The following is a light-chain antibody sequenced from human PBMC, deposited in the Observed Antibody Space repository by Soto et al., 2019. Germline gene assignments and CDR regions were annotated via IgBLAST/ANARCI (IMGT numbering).Light chain of an antibody. Sequence: DIVMTQSPDSLAVSLGERATINCKSSQSVLYNSNNKNYLAWYQQKPGEAPKRLVYVASSLDGGVPARFSGSGSGTEFTLTISSLQPEDFATYYCLQQNNYPRTFGQGTKVDIK. J-gene: IGKJ2*01. CDR2: VAS. V-gene: IGKV4-1*01. CDR1: QSVLYNSNNKNY. CDR3: LQQNNYPRT.